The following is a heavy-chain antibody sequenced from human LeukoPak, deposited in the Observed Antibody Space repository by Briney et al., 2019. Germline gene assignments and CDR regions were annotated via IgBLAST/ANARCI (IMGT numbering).Heavy chain of an antibody. CDR1: GFTFSSYA. CDR2: ISYDGSNK. CDR3: ARGSFQLLSPFDY. D-gene: IGHD2-2*01. Sequence: PGRSLRLSCAASGFTFSSYAMHWVRQAPGKGLEWVAVISYDGSNKYYADSVKGRFTISRDNSKNTLYLQMNSLRAEDTAVYYCARGSFQLLSPFDYWGQGTLVTVSS. V-gene: IGHV3-30-3*01. J-gene: IGHJ4*02.